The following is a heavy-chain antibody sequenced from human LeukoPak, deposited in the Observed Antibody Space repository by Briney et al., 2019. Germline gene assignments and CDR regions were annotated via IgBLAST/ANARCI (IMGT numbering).Heavy chain of an antibody. CDR3: ARQRRLRFYYYYMDV. CDR2: INHSGST. J-gene: IGHJ6*03. CDR1: GGSFSGYY. Sequence: SETLSLTCAVYGGSFSGYYWSWIRQPPGKGLEWIGEINHSGSTNYNPSLKSRVTISVGTSKNQFSLKLSSVTAADTAVYYCARQRRLRFYYYYMDVWGKGTTVTISS. V-gene: IGHV4-34*01. D-gene: IGHD4-17*01.